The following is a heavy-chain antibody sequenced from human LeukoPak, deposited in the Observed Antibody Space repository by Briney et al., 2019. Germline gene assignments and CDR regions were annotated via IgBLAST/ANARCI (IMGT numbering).Heavy chain of an antibody. Sequence: SETLSLTCAVYGGSFSGYYWSWIRQPPGKGLEWIGEINHSGSTNYNPSLKSRVTISVDTSKNQFSLKLSSVTAADTAVYYCARAPTPHYYGSGSPGAQEPLVPVP. CDR1: GGSFSGYY. CDR2: INHSGST. CDR3: ARAPTPHYYGSGSP. J-gene: IGHJ5*02. V-gene: IGHV4-34*01. D-gene: IGHD3-10*01.